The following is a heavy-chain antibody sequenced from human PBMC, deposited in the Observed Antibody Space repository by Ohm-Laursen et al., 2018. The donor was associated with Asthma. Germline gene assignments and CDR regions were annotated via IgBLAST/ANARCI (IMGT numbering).Heavy chain of an antibody. J-gene: IGHJ5*02. V-gene: IGHV3-30-3*01. D-gene: IGHD3-16*01. CDR1: VFPFSKYA. CDR2: ISYDGTSE. Sequence: SLRLSCAASVFPFSKYAFHWVRQAPSKGLEWVAIISYDGTSEYYADSVKGRVTISRDDSKNTVYLQMNNLRVEDTAVYYCASDPYSDYIWGTCGSWGQGTLGTVSS. CDR3: ASDPYSDYIWGTCGS.